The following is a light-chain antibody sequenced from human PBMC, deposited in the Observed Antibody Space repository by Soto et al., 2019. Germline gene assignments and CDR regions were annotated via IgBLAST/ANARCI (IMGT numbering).Light chain of an antibody. CDR2: GAS. J-gene: IGKJ3*01. V-gene: IGKV3-20*01. CDR3: QQYGSSPPFT. CDR1: PSVSSSY. Sequence: EIVLTQSPGTLSLSPGERATLSCRASPSVSSSYLAWYQQKPGQAPRLLIYGASSRATGIPDRFSGSGSGTDFTLTISRLEPEDCAVYDCQQYGSSPPFTFGPGTKVDIK.